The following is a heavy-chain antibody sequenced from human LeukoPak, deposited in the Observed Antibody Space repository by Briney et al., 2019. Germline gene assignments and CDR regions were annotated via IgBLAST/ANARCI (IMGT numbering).Heavy chain of an antibody. CDR2: IFYSGST. Sequence: SETLSLTCTVSGGSISSYYWSWIRQPPGKGLEWIGYIFYSGSTNYNPSLKSRVTISVDTSKNQFSLELSSVTAADTAVYYCARFGGGTTWVSNWFDPWGQGTLVTVSS. CDR1: GGSISSYY. J-gene: IGHJ5*02. V-gene: IGHV4-59*01. CDR3: ARFGGGTTWVSNWFDP. D-gene: IGHD1-1*01.